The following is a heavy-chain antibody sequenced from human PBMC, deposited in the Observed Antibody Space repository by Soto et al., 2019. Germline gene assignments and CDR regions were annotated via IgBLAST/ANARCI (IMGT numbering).Heavy chain of an antibody. Sequence: QVQLVQSAAEVKKPGASVKVSCKASGGTVSSYAISWVRQAPGQGLEWMGGTIPICGTANYVQKFQGRVTITADESTSTAYMDLSSLRSEDTAVHYCANRSGRSGKYYYYGMHVWGQGTTVTVSS. D-gene: IGHD2-15*01. V-gene: IGHV1-69*12. CDR3: ANRSGRSGKYYYYGMHV. J-gene: IGHJ6*02. CDR1: GGTVSSYA. CDR2: TIPICGTA.